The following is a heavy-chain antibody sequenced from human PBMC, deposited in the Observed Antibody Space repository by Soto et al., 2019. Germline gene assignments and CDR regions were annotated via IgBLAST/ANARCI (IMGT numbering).Heavy chain of an antibody. Sequence: EVQLVESGGGLVQPGGSLRLSCAASGFTFSSYDMHWVRQATGKGLEWVSAIGTAGDTYYPGSVKGRFTISRENAKNSLYLQMNSLRAGDTAVYYCARGSVAGTIDYWGQGTLVTVSS. CDR1: GFTFSSYD. CDR2: IGTAGDT. D-gene: IGHD6-19*01. CDR3: ARGSVAGTIDY. V-gene: IGHV3-13*01. J-gene: IGHJ4*02.